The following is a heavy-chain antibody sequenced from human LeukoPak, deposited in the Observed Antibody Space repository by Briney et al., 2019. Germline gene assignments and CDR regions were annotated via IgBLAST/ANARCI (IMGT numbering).Heavy chain of an antibody. Sequence: PGGSLRLSCVASGFTFSSAWICWVRQAPGKGLEWVAVIWSDGSNKYYGDSVKGRFTISRDNSQNTLYLQMNSLRAEDTAVYYCARGWAVAGNPNWFDPWGQGTLVTVSS. D-gene: IGHD6-19*01. CDR3: ARGWAVAGNPNWFDP. V-gene: IGHV3-33*08. J-gene: IGHJ5*02. CDR1: GFTFSSAW. CDR2: IWSDGSNK.